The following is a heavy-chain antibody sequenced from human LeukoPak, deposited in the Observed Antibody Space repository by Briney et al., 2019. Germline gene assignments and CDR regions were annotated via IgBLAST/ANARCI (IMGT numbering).Heavy chain of an antibody. V-gene: IGHV1-24*01. D-gene: IGHD3-10*01. CDR3: ATYYYGSGSWFDP. J-gene: IGHJ5*02. Sequence: ASVTVSCKVSGYTLTELSMHWVRQAPGKGLEWMGGFDPEDGETIYEQKFQGRVTMTEDTSTDTAYMELSSLRSEDTAVYYCATYYYGSGSWFDPWGQGTLVTVSS. CDR1: GYTLTELS. CDR2: FDPEDGET.